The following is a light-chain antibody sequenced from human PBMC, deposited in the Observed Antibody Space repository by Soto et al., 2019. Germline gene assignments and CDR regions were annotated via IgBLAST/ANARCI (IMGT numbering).Light chain of an antibody. CDR3: SSYTTTQTVV. V-gene: IGLV2-14*01. CDR2: EVS. Sequence: QYALTQPASVSGSPGQSITISCTGTSSDVGRYNYVSWYLQHPGKAPKVMIYEVSSRPSGVSSRFSGSKSGNTASLTISGLQPEDEGDYYCSSYTTTQTVVFGGGTTLTVL. CDR1: SSDVGRYNY. J-gene: IGLJ2*01.